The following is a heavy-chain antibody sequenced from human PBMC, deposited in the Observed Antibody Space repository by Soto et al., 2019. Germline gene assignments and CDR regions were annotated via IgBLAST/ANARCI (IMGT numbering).Heavy chain of an antibody. Sequence: LSLTCSVTGGSINNYYWSWVRQSAGKGLEWIGRVFTTGTTDYNPSLKGRVTISVDTSKNQFSLSLRSVTAADTAIYYCARDFNSIFDDFADMRWNFDPWGQGTLVTVSS. V-gene: IGHV4-4*07. CDR1: GGSINNYY. J-gene: IGHJ5*02. CDR2: VFTTGTT. CDR3: ARDFNSIFDDFADMRWNFDP. D-gene: IGHD3-3*02.